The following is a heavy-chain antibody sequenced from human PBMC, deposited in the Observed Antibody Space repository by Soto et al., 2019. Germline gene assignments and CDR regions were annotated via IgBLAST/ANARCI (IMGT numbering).Heavy chain of an antibody. D-gene: IGHD6-13*01. Sequence: GESLKISCKGSGYSFTSYWIGWVRQMPGKGLEWMGIIYPGDSDTRYSPSFQGQVTISADKSISTAYLQWSSLKASDTAMYYCARHRAIAAAGGFNYGMDVWGQGTTVTVSS. CDR2: IYPGDSDT. V-gene: IGHV5-51*01. CDR1: GYSFTSYW. CDR3: ARHRAIAAAGGFNYGMDV. J-gene: IGHJ6*02.